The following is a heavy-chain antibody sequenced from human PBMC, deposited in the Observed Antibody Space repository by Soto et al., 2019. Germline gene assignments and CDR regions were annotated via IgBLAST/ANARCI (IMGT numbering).Heavy chain of an antibody. CDR1: GFPFSSYG. D-gene: IGHD4-17*01. CDR3: ARPDYGGNSALDY. CDR2: ISYDGSNK. J-gene: IGHJ4*01. Sequence: GGSLRLSCAASGFPFSSYGMHWVRQAPGKGLEWVAVISYDGSNKYYADSVKGRFTISRDNSKNTLYLQMNSLRAEDTAVYYCARPDYGGNSALDYWGXGTLVNVCS. V-gene: IGHV3-30*03.